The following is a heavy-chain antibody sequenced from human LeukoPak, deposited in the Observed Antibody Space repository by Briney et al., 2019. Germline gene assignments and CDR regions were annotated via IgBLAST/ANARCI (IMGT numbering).Heavy chain of an antibody. Sequence: SETLSLTCAVYGGSFSGYYWSWIRQPPGKRLEWIGEINHSGSTNYNPSLKSRVTISVDTSKNQFSLKLSSVTAADTAVYYCARLGDYYDSSGSKNPGYWGQGTLVTVSS. CDR2: INHSGST. V-gene: IGHV4-34*01. CDR3: ARLGDYYDSSGSKNPGY. CDR1: GGSFSGYY. D-gene: IGHD3-22*01. J-gene: IGHJ4*02.